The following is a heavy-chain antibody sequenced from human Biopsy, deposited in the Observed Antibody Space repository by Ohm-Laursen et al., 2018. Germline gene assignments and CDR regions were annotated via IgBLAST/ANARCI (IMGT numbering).Heavy chain of an antibody. Sequence: SLRLSCAASGFTFSVYYRNWFRRAPGPGLEWIAYIHKDSTTEYYADSVRGRFSISRDNAQKSLYLQMNSLRAEDMAVYYCARDRRDWQHFFDYWGQGTEVIVSS. V-gene: IGHV3-11*01. D-gene: IGHD3-3*02. CDR3: ARDRRDWQHFFDY. CDR2: IHKDSTTE. J-gene: IGHJ4*02. CDR1: GFTFSVYY.